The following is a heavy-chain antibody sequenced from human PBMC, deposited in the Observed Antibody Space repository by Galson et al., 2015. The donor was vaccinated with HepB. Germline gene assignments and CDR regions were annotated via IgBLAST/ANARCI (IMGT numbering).Heavy chain of an antibody. CDR3: ARDGSSSWHYYYYGMDV. J-gene: IGHJ6*02. V-gene: IGHV1-46*01. CDR2: INPSGGST. Sequence: GYTFTSYYMHWVRQAPGQGLEWMGIINPSGGSTSYAQKFQGRVTMTRDTSTSTVYMELSSLRSEDTAVYYCARDGSSSWHYYYYGMDVWGQGTTVTVSS. CDR1: GYTFTSYY. D-gene: IGHD6-13*01.